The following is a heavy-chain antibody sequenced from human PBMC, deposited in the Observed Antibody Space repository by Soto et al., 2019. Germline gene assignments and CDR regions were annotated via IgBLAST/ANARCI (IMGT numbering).Heavy chain of an antibody. CDR3: ARDPRPRNGYYYYYMDV. CDR2: INHSGST. J-gene: IGHJ6*03. CDR1: GGSFSGYY. D-gene: IGHD7-27*01. Sequence: QVQLQQWGAGLLKPSETLSLTCAVYGGSFSGYYWSWIRQPPGKGLEWIGEINHSGSTNYNPSLKSRVTISVDTSKNQFSLKLSSVTAADTAVYYCARDPRPRNGYYYYYMDVWGKGTTVTVSS. V-gene: IGHV4-34*01.